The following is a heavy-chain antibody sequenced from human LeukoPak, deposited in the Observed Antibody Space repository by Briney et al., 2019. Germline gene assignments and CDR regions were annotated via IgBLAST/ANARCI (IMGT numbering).Heavy chain of an antibody. CDR1: GDSVSSGRAA. Sequence: SQTLSLTCAISGDSVSSGRAAWHWIRQSPSGGLEWLGRTYYRTSWYNDYALSVKSRITINPDTSKNQFSLHLNSVIPEDTAVYYCARFHYGGPEANWFDPWGQGTLVTVSS. J-gene: IGHJ5*02. CDR2: TYYRTSWYN. V-gene: IGHV6-1*01. D-gene: IGHD4-23*01. CDR3: ARFHYGGPEANWFDP.